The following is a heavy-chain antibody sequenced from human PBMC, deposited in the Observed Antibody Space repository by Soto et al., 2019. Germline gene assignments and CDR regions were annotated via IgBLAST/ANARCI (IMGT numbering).Heavy chain of an antibody. CDR3: ANVDTAMLYYYGMDV. V-gene: IGHV3-30*02. J-gene: IGHJ6*02. CDR1: GFTLSSYG. D-gene: IGHD5-18*01. CDR2: IWYDGSNK. Sequence: GGPLRLSCAASGFTLSSYGMHWVRQAPGKGLEWVAVIWYDGSNKYYADSVKGRFTISRDNSKNTLYLQMNSLRAEDTAVYYCANVDTAMLYYYGMDVWGQGTTVTVSS.